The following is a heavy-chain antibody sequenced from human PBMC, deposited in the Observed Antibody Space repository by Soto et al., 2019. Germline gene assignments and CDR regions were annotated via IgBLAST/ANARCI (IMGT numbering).Heavy chain of an antibody. CDR3: THRQTYCGGNCYSGFDY. CDR1: GFSLSTSGVG. Sequence: QITLKESGPTLVKPTQTLTLTCTFSGFSLSTSGVGVGWIRQPPGKAMEWLALIYWDDDKRYSPSLKSRLTITKDTSKNHVVLTMTNMDPVDTATYSCTHRQTYCGGNCYSGFDYWGQGTLVTVSS. CDR2: IYWDDDK. J-gene: IGHJ4*02. D-gene: IGHD2-21*02. V-gene: IGHV2-5*02.